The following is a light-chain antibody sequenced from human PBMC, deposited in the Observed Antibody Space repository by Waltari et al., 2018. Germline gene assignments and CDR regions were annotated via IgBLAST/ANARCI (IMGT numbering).Light chain of an antibody. CDR2: GKN. V-gene: IGLV3-19*01. CDR3: HCRDTSGTHWV. Sequence: SSELTQDPAVSVALGQTVRITCQGDSLRSCYATWYQQKAGQGPILVICGKNNRPSGIPDGFSGSSSGNTASLPITGAQAEDEADYYCHCRDTSGTHWVFGGGTKLTVL. J-gene: IGLJ3*02. CDR1: SLRSCY.